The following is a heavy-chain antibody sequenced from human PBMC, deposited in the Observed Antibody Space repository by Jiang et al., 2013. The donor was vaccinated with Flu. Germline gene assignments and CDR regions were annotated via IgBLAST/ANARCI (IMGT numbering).Heavy chain of an antibody. V-gene: IGHV4-4*07. J-gene: IGHJ5*02. D-gene: IGHD2-21*01. CDR3: ARDTILAYCGGDCLPNWFDP. CDR2: IYTSGST. Sequence: SGGSISSYYWSWIRQPAGKGLEWIGRIYTSGSTNYNPSLKSRVTMSVDTSKNQFSLKLSSVTAADTAVYYCARDTILAYCGGDCLPNWFDPWGQGTLVTVSS. CDR1: GGSISSYY.